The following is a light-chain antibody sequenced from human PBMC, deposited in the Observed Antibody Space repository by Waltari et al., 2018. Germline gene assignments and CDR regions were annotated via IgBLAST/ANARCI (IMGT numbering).Light chain of an antibody. Sequence: DIQLTQSPPTLSASVGDTVPLTCRASQSIDSWLAWYQQKPGKAPNILIQKASTLEAGVSSRFSGRGYGTEFTLTISSLQSDDSATYYCQQYRSYKSFGQGTKVEIK. J-gene: IGKJ1*01. V-gene: IGKV1-5*03. CDR2: KAS. CDR3: QQYRSYKS. CDR1: QSIDSW.